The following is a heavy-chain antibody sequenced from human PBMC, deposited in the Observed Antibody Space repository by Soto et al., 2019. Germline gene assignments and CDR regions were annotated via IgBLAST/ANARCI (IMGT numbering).Heavy chain of an antibody. CDR1: GYSFTTYW. D-gene: IGHD6-13*01. CDR2: IYPGDSDT. CDR3: ARPAAAGRYYYYYGMDV. Sequence: LKISCKGSGYSFTTYWIAWVRQMPGKGLEWMGIIYPGDSDTRYSPSFQGQVTISADKSISTAYLQWSSLKASDTAMYYCARPAAAGRYYYYYGMDVWGQGTAVTVSS. V-gene: IGHV5-51*01. J-gene: IGHJ6*02.